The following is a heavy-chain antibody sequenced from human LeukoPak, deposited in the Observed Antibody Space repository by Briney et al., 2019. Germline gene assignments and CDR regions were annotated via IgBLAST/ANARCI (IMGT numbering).Heavy chain of an antibody. CDR3: ARVDLLTGYYFFDY. V-gene: IGHV1-18*01. CDR2: ITTYNGNT. J-gene: IGHJ4*02. CDR1: GYTFSSFG. D-gene: IGHD3-9*01. Sequence: ASVKVSCKASGYTFSSFGISWVRQAPGQGLEWMRWITTYNGNTNYAQKVQGRVTMTTDTSTSTAYMELRSLRSDDTAVYYCARVDLLTGYYFFDYWGQGTLVTVSS.